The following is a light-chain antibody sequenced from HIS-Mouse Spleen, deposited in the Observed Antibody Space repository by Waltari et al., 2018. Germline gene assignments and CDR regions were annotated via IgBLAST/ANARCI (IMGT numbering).Light chain of an antibody. CDR2: EDS. V-gene: IGLV3-10*01. J-gene: IGLJ2*01. Sequence: SYELTQPPSVSVPPGQTARITCSGDAFPTKYAYWYQQKSGQAPVLVIYEDSKRPSGIPERFSGSSSGTMATLTISGAQVEDEADYYCYSTDSSGNHRVFGGGTKLTVL. CDR3: YSTDSSGNHRV. CDR1: AFPTKY.